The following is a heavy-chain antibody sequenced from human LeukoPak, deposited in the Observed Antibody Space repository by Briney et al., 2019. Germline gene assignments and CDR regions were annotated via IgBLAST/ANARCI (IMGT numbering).Heavy chain of an antibody. J-gene: IGHJ5*02. Sequence: PSETLSLTCAVYGGSFSGYYWSWIRQPPGKGLEWIGEINHSGSTNYNPSLKSRVTISVDTSKNQFSLKLSSVTAADTAVYYCARDKLRWLTGGDWFDPWGQGTLVTVSS. V-gene: IGHV4-34*01. D-gene: IGHD4-23*01. CDR1: GGSFSGYY. CDR3: ARDKLRWLTGGDWFDP. CDR2: INHSGST.